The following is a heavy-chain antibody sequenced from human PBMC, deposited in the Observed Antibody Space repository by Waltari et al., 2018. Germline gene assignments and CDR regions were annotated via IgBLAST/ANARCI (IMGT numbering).Heavy chain of an antibody. D-gene: IGHD4-4*01. Sequence: QVQLQESGPGLVKPSETLSLTCTVSGGSISCYYWSWIRQPAGKGLEWIGRIYTSGSTNYNPSLKSRVTMSVDTSKNQFSLKLSSVTAADTAVYYCARVGVTTFPFYYYYYMDVWGKGTTVTVSS. CDR3: ARVGVTTFPFYYYYYMDV. CDR1: GGSISCYY. V-gene: IGHV4-4*07. J-gene: IGHJ6*03. CDR2: IYTSGST.